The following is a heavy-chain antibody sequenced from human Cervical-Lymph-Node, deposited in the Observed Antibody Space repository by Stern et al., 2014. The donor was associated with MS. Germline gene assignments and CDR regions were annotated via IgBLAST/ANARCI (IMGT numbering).Heavy chain of an antibody. D-gene: IGHD3-16*01. V-gene: IGHV1-69*01. Sequence: VQLVESGAEVKTPGSSVKVSCKASGGTFSTSAINWVRQAPGQGLEWMGGIIPIFGTANYAQQFQGRVTITADESTRTAEAEQRSLRFEDTAIYFCATIWAAHSLDVGMDVWGQGTTVTVSS. J-gene: IGHJ6*02. CDR3: ATIWAAHSLDVGMDV. CDR1: GGTFSTSA. CDR2: IIPIFGTA.